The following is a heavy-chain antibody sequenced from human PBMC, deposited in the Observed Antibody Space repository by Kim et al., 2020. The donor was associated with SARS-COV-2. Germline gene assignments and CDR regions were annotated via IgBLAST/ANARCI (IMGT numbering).Heavy chain of an antibody. Sequence: NTKYSPKFQGRVTITRDTSPSTAYMELSSLRSEDTAVYYCARDLNRAFDIWGQGTMVTVSS. CDR3: ARDLNRAFDI. CDR2: NT. V-gene: IGHV1-3*01. J-gene: IGHJ3*02.